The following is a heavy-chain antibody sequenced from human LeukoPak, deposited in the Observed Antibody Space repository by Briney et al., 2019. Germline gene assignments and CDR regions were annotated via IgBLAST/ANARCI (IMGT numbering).Heavy chain of an antibody. V-gene: IGHV1-69*13. Sequence: SVKVSCKASGDTLSSHGFSWVRQAPGQGLEWMGGIIPIFGTVNYAQNFQGRVTITADESTSTAYMDLSSLRSEDTAVCYCARDYSSGWYEFDPWGQGTLVTVSS. J-gene: IGHJ5*02. D-gene: IGHD6-19*01. CDR2: IIPIFGTV. CDR1: GDTLSSHG. CDR3: ARDYSSGWYEFDP.